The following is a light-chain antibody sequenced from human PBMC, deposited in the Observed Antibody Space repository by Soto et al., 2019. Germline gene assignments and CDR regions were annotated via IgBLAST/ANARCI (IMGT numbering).Light chain of an antibody. CDR2: AAS. CDR3: QQSFIAPWT. J-gene: IGKJ1*01. Sequence: DLHMTQSPSSLSASVGDRVTIPCGASQSITGYLNWYQQKPGKVPKLLIYAASTLQSGVPARFSGSGSGTDFTLTLSSLQAEDSATYSCQQSFIAPWTFGQGTKVDIK. CDR1: QSITGY. V-gene: IGKV1-39*01.